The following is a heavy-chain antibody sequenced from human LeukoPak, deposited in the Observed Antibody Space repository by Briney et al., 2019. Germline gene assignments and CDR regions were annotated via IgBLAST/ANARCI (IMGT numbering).Heavy chain of an antibody. CDR1: GFTFSACE. Sequence: GSLRLSCAISGFTFSACELTWVRQAPGKGLEWVSYISRSGSTRYYADSVKGRFTISRDNAKNSLYLQMNSLRAEDTAVYYCARDRPDYDILTGYRYFYGMDVWGQGTTVTVSS. V-gene: IGHV3-48*03. D-gene: IGHD3-9*01. J-gene: IGHJ6*02. CDR3: ARDRPDYDILTGYRYFYGMDV. CDR2: ISRSGSTR.